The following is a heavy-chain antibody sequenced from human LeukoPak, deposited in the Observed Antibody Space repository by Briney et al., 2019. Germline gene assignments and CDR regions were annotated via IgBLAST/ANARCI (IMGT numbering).Heavy chain of an antibody. J-gene: IGHJ4*02. Sequence: ASVKVSCKASGYTFTNYFIHWVRQAPGQGLERMGIINPSGGSTSYAQKFQGTVTMTRDTSTNTVYMELSSLRSEDTAVYYCARDYSNARAFDYWGQGTLVTVSS. CDR2: INPSGGST. V-gene: IGHV1-46*01. CDR3: ARDYSNARAFDY. CDR1: GYTFTNYF. D-gene: IGHD4-11*01.